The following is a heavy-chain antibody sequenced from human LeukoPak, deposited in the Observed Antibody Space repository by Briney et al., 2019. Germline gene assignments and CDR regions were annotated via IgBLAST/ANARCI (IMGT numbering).Heavy chain of an antibody. CDR3: ARSTSGRPSYFDY. J-gene: IGHJ4*02. V-gene: IGHV5-51*01. CDR2: IYPGGSDT. CDR1: GYSGTDYR. Sequence: ESVNISREGAGYSGTDYRIGWVRQIPGKGLEWMGIIYPGGSDTRYSPSFQGQVTISADKSISTAYLQWSSLKASDTAMYYCARSTSGRPSYFDYWGQGTLVTVSS. D-gene: IGHD1-26*01.